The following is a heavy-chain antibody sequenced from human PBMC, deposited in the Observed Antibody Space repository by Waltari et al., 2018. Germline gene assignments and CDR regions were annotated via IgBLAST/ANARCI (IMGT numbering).Heavy chain of an antibody. D-gene: IGHD3-22*01. CDR1: GFTFSSYG. CDR2: IWYDGSNK. Sequence: QVLLVESGGGVVQPGRSLRLSCAASGFTFSSYGMHWVRQAPGKGLEWVAVIWYDGSNKYYADSVKGRFTISRDNSKNTLYLQMNSLRAEDTAVYYCARATLYDSSGYSYWGQGTLVTVSS. J-gene: IGHJ4*02. V-gene: IGHV3-33*01. CDR3: ARATLYDSSGYSY.